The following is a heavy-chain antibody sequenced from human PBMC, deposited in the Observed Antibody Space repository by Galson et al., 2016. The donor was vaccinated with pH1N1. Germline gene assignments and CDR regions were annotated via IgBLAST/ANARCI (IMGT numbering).Heavy chain of an antibody. CDR3: ATETGSSGMDV. Sequence: SVKVSCKASGFMFSTYGFNWVRQAPGQGLEWMGRILPIVGITNYAQKLQGRVTIIADRFTSTVSMELSGLTSVDTAVYYCATETGSSGMDVWDQGTTVTVSS. V-gene: IGHV1-69*04. D-gene: IGHD3-10*01. CDR2: ILPIVGIT. J-gene: IGHJ6*02. CDR1: GFMFSTYG.